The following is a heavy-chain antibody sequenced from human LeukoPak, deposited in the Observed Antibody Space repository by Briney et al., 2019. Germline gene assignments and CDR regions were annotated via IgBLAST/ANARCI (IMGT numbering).Heavy chain of an antibody. CDR3: ASGRWLQFNDY. CDR2: INCDGSST. D-gene: IGHD5-24*01. Sequence: GGSLGLSCAASGFTFSSYWMHWVRQAPGKGLVWVSRINCDGSSTSYADSVKGRFTISRDNAKNTLYLQMNSLRAEDTAVYYCASGRWLQFNDYWGQGTLVTVSS. CDR1: GFTFSSYW. J-gene: IGHJ4*02. V-gene: IGHV3-74*01.